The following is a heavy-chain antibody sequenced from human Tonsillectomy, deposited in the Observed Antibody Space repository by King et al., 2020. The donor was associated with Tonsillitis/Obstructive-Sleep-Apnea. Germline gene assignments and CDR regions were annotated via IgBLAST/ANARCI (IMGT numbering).Heavy chain of an antibody. D-gene: IGHD3-3*01. V-gene: IGHV1-46*01. CDR1: GYTFTNYY. Sequence: VQLVESGAEVKKPGASVKVSCKSSGYTFTNYYIHWVRQAPGQGLEWMGIINPSDGSTTYAQNFQVRLTMTRDTSTSTVYVQLSNLRSEDTDVYYCASSSYDFWSALMLWGQGTLVTVSS. J-gene: IGHJ4*02. CDR3: ASSSYDFWSALML. CDR2: INPSDGST.